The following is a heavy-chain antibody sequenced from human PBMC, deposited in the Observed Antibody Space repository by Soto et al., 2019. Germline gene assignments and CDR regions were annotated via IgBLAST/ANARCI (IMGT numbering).Heavy chain of an antibody. CDR2: ISSSSSYI. D-gene: IGHD6-19*01. CDR3: ARDLRRPRIAVAGRQHDAFDI. V-gene: IGHV3-21*01. CDR1: GFTFSSYS. Sequence: PGGSLRLPCAASGFTFSSYSMNWVRQAPGKGLEWVSSISSSSSYIYYADSVKGRFTISRDNAKNSLYLQMNSLRAEDTAVYYCARDLRRPRIAVAGRQHDAFDIWGQGTMVTVSS. J-gene: IGHJ3*02.